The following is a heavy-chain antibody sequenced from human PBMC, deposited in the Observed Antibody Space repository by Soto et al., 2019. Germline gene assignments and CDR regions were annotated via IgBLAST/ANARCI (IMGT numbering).Heavy chain of an antibody. V-gene: IGHV4-59*01. Sequence: KPSETLSLTCTVSGGSISSYYWSWIRQPPGKGLEWNGYIYYSGSTNYNPSLKSRVTISVDTSKNQFSLKLSSVTAADTAVYYCARVPEYSLGSRFDPWGQGTLVTVSS. D-gene: IGHD6-6*01. CDR1: GGSISSYY. CDR2: IYYSGST. CDR3: ARVPEYSLGSRFDP. J-gene: IGHJ5*02.